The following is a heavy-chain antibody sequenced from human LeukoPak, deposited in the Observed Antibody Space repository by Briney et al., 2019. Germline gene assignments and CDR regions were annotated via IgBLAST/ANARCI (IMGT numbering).Heavy chain of an antibody. CDR3: ARHVVQLLRYMDV. J-gene: IGHJ6*03. CDR2: IYYSGST. Sequence: KSSETLSLTCTVPGGSISSYYWSWIRQPPGKGLEWIGYIYYSGSTNYNPSLKSRVTISVDTSKNQFSLKLSSVTAADTAVYYCARHVVQLLRYMDVWGKGTTVTVSS. V-gene: IGHV4-59*08. D-gene: IGHD2-2*01. CDR1: GGSISSYY.